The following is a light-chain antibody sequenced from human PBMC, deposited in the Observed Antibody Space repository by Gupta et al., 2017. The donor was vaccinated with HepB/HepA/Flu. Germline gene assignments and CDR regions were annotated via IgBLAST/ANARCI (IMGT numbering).Light chain of an antibody. V-gene: IGLV6-57*02. CDR1: SGSIASNY. CDR2: EDN. Sequence: NFMLPPPHSVSESPGKTLTISCTGSSGSIASNYVQWYQQRPGSAPTTVIYEDNQRPSGVPDRFSGSIDSSSNSASLTISGLKTEDEADYYCQSYDSSSWVFGGGTKLTVL. CDR3: QSYDSSSWV. J-gene: IGLJ3*02.